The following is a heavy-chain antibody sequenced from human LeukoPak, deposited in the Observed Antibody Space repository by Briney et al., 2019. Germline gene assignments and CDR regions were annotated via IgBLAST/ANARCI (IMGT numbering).Heavy chain of an antibody. D-gene: IGHD5-24*01. J-gene: IGHJ4*02. CDR1: AASISSTYW. CDR3: ATRATDGPL. CDR2: IHDSGST. V-gene: IGHV4-4*02. Sequence: PSETLSLTCAVSAASISSTYWSTWVRPPPGKGLEWIGEIHDSGSTNYNPSLKSRVTISVDKSKKQFSLNLTSVTAADTAVYYCATRATDGPLWGQGTLVTVSS.